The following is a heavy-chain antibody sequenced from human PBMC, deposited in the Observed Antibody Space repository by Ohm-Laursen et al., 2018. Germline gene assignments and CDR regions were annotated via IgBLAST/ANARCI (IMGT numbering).Heavy chain of an antibody. J-gene: IGHJ4*02. CDR2: IGGNGVST. CDR3: AKRASGVIDY. D-gene: IGHD3-3*01. Sequence: SLRLSCAASGFTLTYYAMNWVRQSPGKGLEWVSTIGGNGVSTFYADSVKGRFTISRDNSKNTLYLQMNSLRAEDTAVYYCAKRASGVIDYWGQGTLVTVSS. V-gene: IGHV3-23*01. CDR1: GFTLTYYA.